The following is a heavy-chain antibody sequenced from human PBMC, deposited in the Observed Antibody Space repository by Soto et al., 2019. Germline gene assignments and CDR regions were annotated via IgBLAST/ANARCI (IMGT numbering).Heavy chain of an antibody. D-gene: IGHD6-13*01. J-gene: IGHJ6*02. CDR2: ISYDGSNK. V-gene: IGHV3-30*18. Sequence: GGYPRLSCAASGFTFSSYGMHWVRQAPGKGLEWVAVISYDGSNKYYADSVKGRFTISRDNSKNTLYLQMNSLRAEDTAVYYCAKERGSIWYRFQHYYRMAVWGQG. CDR3: AKERGSIWYRFQHYYRMAV. CDR1: GFTFSSYG.